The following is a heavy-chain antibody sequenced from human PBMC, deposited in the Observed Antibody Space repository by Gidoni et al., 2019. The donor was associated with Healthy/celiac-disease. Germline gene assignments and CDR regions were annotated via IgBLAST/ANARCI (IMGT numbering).Heavy chain of an antibody. Sequence: QVQLVESGGGVVQPGRSLRLSCAASGFTFSSYAMHWVRQAPGKGLEWVSVISYDGSNKYYADSVKVRFTISRDNSKNTLYLQMNSLRAEDTAVYYCARGRTYCSGGSCYSAYFDYWGQGTLVTVSS. CDR2: ISYDGSNK. V-gene: IGHV3-30-3*01. CDR1: GFTFSSYA. CDR3: ARGRTYCSGGSCYSAYFDY. D-gene: IGHD2-15*01. J-gene: IGHJ4*02.